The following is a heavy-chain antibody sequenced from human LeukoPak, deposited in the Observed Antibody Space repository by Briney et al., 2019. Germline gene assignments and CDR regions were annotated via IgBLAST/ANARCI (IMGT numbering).Heavy chain of an antibody. Sequence: GSLRLSCAASGFDFSTYSIDWARQAPGKGLEWVSYIGSSSSNIYHADSVKGRFTISRDNAKNSLHLQMNSLRAEDTAVYYCARVGRSGWTVDYWGQGTLVTVSS. CDR3: ARVGRSGWTVDY. CDR2: IGSSSSNI. J-gene: IGHJ4*02. CDR1: GFDFSTYS. V-gene: IGHV3-48*04. D-gene: IGHD6-19*01.